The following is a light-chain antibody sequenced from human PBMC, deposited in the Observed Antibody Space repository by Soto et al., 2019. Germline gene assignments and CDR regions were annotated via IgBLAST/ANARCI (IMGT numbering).Light chain of an antibody. V-gene: IGLV2-14*03. J-gene: IGLJ1*01. CDR3: SSYTTSTTYV. Sequence: QSALTQPASVSGSPGQSITISCTGTSSDVGAYNYVSWYQHHPGKAPKLMIYDVSNRPSGVSKRFSGSKSGNTASLTISGLQAEDEADYYCSSYTTSTTYVFGSGTKVTVL. CDR1: SSDVGAYNY. CDR2: DVS.